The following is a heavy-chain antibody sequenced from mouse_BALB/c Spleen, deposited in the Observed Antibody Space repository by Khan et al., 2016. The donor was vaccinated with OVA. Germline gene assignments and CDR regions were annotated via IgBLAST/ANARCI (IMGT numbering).Heavy chain of an antibody. D-gene: IGHD2-1*01. Sequence: VQLQQSGAELVQPGASVRLSCKASGYTFTTYWMHWVKLRPGQGFEWLGEINPNNGGTNYNEKFKRKATLPVDKASRTAYMQLSSLTSEDSAVYYWTLGNYPYYALHYRGQGTSVTVSS. V-gene: IGHV1S81*02. J-gene: IGHJ4*01. CDR1: GYTFTTYW. CDR2: INPNNGGT. CDR3: TLGNYPYYALHY.